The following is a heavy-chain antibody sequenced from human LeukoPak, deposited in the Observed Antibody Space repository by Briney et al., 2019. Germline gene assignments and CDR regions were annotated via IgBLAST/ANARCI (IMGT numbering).Heavy chain of an antibody. V-gene: IGHV4-59*01. CDR2: MYNSGNT. CDR1: GASISSSR. D-gene: IGHD3-3*01. J-gene: IGHJ2*01. Sequence: SETLSLTCTVSGASISSSRWSWIRQPPGKGLEWIGYMYNSGNTKYNPSLKGRVIISGDTSKNQFSLRLSSVIAADTAVYYCARTQITIFGVVITKWYFDLWGRGTLVTVSS. CDR3: ARTQITIFGVVITKWYFDL.